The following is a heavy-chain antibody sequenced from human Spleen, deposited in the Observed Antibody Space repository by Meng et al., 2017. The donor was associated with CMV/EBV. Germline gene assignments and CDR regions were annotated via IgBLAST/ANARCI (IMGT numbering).Heavy chain of an antibody. CDR3: ARGRRYCSSTSCYNWFDP. V-gene: IGHV1-8*01. CDR1: FTSYD. D-gene: IGHD2-2*01. Sequence: FTSYDIHLVRQATGKGLEWMGWINPDSGNKGYAQKFQGRVTMTRNTSTSTAYMELSSLRSEDTAVYYCARGRRYCSSTSCYNWFDPWGQGTLVTVSS. CDR2: INPDSGNK. J-gene: IGHJ5*02.